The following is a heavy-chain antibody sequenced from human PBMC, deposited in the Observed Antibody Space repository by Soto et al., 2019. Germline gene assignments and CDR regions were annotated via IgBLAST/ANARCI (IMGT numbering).Heavy chain of an antibody. CDR2: IYHSGGT. J-gene: IGHJ4*02. D-gene: IGHD3-3*01. V-gene: IGHV4-59*07. Sequence: QVQLQESGPGLVAPSDTLSLTCSVSGGSIDDYYWSWIRQPPGKGLEWVAFIYHSGGTDYSPSLQSRVSLSVDTSKNQFSLRLTSVTAADTAVYYCARVRVDADDLFDFDSWGEGTLVTVSS. CDR1: GGSIDDYY. CDR3: ARVRVDADDLFDFDS.